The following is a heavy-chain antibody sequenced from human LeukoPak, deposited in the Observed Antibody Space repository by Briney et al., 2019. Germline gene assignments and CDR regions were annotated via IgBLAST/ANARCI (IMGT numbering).Heavy chain of an antibody. CDR3: ARGGGLDV. Sequence: GGSLRLSCAASGFTFSSYWMNGARQAPGKGLEWVASTNHNGNVNYYVDSVKGRFTISRDNAKNSLYLQMSNLRAEDTAVYFCARGGGLDVWGRGATVTVSS. CDR1: GFTFSSYW. D-gene: IGHD3-16*01. V-gene: IGHV3-7*03. CDR2: TNHNGNVN. J-gene: IGHJ6*02.